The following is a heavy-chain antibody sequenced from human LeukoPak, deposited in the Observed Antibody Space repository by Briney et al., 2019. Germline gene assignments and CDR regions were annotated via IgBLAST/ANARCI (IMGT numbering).Heavy chain of an antibody. V-gene: IGHV5-51*01. D-gene: IGHD3-22*01. CDR3: ARQRKPDYYDSSGYQKYYFDY. Sequence: GESLKISCKGSGYSFTSYWIGWVRQMPGKGLEWMGIIYPGDSDTRYSPSFQGQVTISADKSISTAYLQWSSLKASDTAMYYCARQRKPDYYDSSGYQKYYFDYWGQGTLVTVSS. CDR1: GYSFTSYW. CDR2: IYPGDSDT. J-gene: IGHJ4*02.